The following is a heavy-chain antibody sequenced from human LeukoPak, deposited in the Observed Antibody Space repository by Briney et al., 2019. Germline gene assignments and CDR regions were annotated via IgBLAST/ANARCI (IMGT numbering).Heavy chain of an antibody. D-gene: IGHD2-15*01. V-gene: IGHV3-53*01. J-gene: IGHJ4*02. CDR3: ARVPPCSGGSCYDY. Sequence: GGSLRLSCAASGFTVSSNYMSWVRQAPGKGLEWGSVIYSGGSTYYADSVKGRFTISRDNSKNTLYLQMNSLRAEDTAVYYCARVPPCSGGSCYDYWGQGILVTVSS. CDR1: GFTVSSNY. CDR2: IYSGGST.